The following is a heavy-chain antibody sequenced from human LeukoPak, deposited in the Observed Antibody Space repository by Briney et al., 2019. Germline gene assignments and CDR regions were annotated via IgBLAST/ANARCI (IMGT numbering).Heavy chain of an antibody. J-gene: IGHJ4*02. V-gene: IGHV4-4*08. Sequence: SETLSLTCTVSGASISSYYWSWIRQPPGKGLEWIAFISNSVSTNYTPSLKSRVTISLDTSRKQLSLRLSSVIAADTAVYYCMATERWLQWDYWGQGTLVTVSS. CDR3: MATERWLQWDY. CDR2: ISNSVST. D-gene: IGHD5-24*01. CDR1: GASISSYY.